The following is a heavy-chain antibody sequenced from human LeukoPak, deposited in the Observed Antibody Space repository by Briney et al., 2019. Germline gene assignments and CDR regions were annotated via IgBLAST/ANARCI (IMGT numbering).Heavy chain of an antibody. Sequence: ASETLSLTCTVSGGSISSYYWSWIRQPPGKGLEWIGYIYYSGSTNYNPSLKSRVTISVDTSKNQFSLKLSSVTAADTAVYYCARAHYCDSSGYYRPRIFDIWGQGTMVTVSS. J-gene: IGHJ3*02. CDR3: ARAHYCDSSGYYRPRIFDI. V-gene: IGHV4-59*01. CDR2: IYYSGST. CDR1: GGSISSYY. D-gene: IGHD3-22*01.